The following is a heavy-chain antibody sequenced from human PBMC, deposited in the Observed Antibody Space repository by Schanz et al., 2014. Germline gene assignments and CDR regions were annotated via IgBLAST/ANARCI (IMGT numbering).Heavy chain of an antibody. D-gene: IGHD5-18*01. CDR2: IIPVLAIA. CDR3: ARGPSQGYSYGHNIGAYYYGMDV. CDR1: GGTFSSYT. V-gene: IGHV1-69*02. Sequence: QVQLVQSGAEVKKPGSSVKVSCTASGGTFSSYTISWIRQAPGQGLEWMGRIIPVLAIADYAQKFQGRVTITADKSTSTASMELSSLRSEDTAVYYCARGPSQGYSYGHNIGAYYYGMDVWGQGTTATGSS. J-gene: IGHJ6*02.